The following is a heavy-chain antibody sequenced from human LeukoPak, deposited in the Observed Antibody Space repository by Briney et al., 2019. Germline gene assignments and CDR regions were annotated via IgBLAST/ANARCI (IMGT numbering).Heavy chain of an antibody. V-gene: IGHV4-59*01. J-gene: IGHJ6*02. CDR1: GGSISSYY. Sequence: SETLSLTCTVSGGSISSYYWSWIRQPPGKGLEWIGYIYYSGSTNYNPSLKSRVTISVDTSKNQFSLKLSSVTAADTAVYYCARGIVVVTATSYYYYGMDVRGQGTTVTVSS. CDR3: ARGIVVVTATSYYYYGMDV. D-gene: IGHD2-21*02. CDR2: IYYSGST.